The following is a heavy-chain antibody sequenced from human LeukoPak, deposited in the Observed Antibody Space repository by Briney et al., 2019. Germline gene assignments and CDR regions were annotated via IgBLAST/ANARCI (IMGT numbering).Heavy chain of an antibody. Sequence: GASVKVSCKASGYTFTGYYMHWVRQAPGQGLEWMGWINPNSGGTNYAQKFQGWVTMTRDTSTSTVYMELSSLRSEDTAVYYCARGGISTYYFDYWGQGTLVTVSS. CDR3: ARGGISTYYFDY. V-gene: IGHV1-2*04. D-gene: IGHD1-1*01. J-gene: IGHJ4*02. CDR2: INPNSGGT. CDR1: GYTFTGYY.